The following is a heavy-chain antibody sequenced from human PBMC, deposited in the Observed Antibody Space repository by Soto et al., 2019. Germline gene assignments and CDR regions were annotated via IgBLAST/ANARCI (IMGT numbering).Heavy chain of an antibody. Sequence: QITLKESGPTLVKPIQTLTLTCTFSGFSLSTSGVGVGWIRQPPGKALEWLALIYWDDDKRYSPSLKSRLTITKATSKNQVVLTTTNMVPVDTATYYCAHSLGYSYGFEYFQHWGQGTQVTVSS. D-gene: IGHD5-18*01. CDR2: IYWDDDK. CDR3: AHSLGYSYGFEYFQH. V-gene: IGHV2-5*02. J-gene: IGHJ1*01. CDR1: GFSLSTSGVG.